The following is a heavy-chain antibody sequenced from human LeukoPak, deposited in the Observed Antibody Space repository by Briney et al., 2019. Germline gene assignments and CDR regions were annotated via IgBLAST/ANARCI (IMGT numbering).Heavy chain of an antibody. V-gene: IGHV4-39*07. CDR1: GVSISSSNYY. J-gene: IGHJ6*03. D-gene: IGHD3-10*01. CDR2: IYHSA. CDR3: ARRVTMVRGVIGYYYYYMDV. Sequence: SETLSLTCTVSGVSISSSNYYWAWVRQPPGKGLEWIGSIYHSAYYNLSLSSRVTISVDTSKNQFSLKLSSVTAADTAVYYCARRVTMVRGVIGYYYYYMDVWGKGTTVTISS.